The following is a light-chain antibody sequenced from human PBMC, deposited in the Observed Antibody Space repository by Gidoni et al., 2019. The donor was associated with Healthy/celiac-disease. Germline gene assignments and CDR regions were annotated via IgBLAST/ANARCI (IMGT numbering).Light chain of an antibody. CDR2: DAS. J-gene: IGKJ5*01. CDR1: QSVSSY. V-gene: IGKV3-11*01. CDR3: QQRSNWPPVT. Sequence: EIVWTQSPATLSVSPGERATLSCRASQSVSSYLVWYQQKPGQAPRLLIYDASNRATGIPARFSGSGSGTDFTLPISSLEPEYFAVYYCQQRSNWPPVTFGQGTRLEIK.